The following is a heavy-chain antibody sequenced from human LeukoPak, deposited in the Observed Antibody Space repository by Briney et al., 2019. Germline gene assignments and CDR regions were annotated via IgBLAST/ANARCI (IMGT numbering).Heavy chain of an antibody. V-gene: IGHV1-18*01. J-gene: IGHJ5*02. CDR1: GDTFTSYG. CDR2: LSAYNGNT. D-gene: IGHD6-13*01. Sequence: GASVKVSCRASGDTFTSYGIGWVRRPPGQGLEWGGWLSAYNGNTNYAQKLQGRVTMTTDTSTSTAYMELRSLRSDDTAVYYCARGARQQPENWFDPWGQGTLVTVSS. CDR3: ARGARQQPENWFDP.